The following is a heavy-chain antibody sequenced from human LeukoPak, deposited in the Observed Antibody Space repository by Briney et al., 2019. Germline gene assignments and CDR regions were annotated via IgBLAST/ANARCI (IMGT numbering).Heavy chain of an antibody. J-gene: IGHJ5*02. Sequence: GGSLRLPCAASGFTFDDYAMHWVRQAPGKGLEWVSGISWSSGSIGYADSVKGRFTISRDNAKNSLYLQMNSLRAEDTALYYCAKDLIFGVVTNWFDPWGQGTLVTVSS. CDR1: GFTFDDYA. V-gene: IGHV3-9*01. CDR3: AKDLIFGVVTNWFDP. CDR2: ISWSSGSI. D-gene: IGHD3-3*01.